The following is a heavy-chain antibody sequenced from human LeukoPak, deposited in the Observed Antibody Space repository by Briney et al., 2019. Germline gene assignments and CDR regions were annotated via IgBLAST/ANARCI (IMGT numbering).Heavy chain of an antibody. CDR1: GFTINSIY. CDR3: ARDNSGSHYD. D-gene: IGHD1-26*01. CDR2: IYSGSST. J-gene: IGHJ4*02. V-gene: IGHV3-53*01. Sequence: GGSLRLSSAASGFTINSIYMSWVLQAQGKGLEWVSVIYSGSSTYYADSVKGRFTISRDNSKNTLYLQMNSLRAEDTAVYYCARDNSGSHYDWGQGTLVTVSS.